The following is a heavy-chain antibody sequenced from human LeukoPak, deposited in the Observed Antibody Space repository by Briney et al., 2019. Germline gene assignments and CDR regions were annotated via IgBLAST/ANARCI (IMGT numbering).Heavy chain of an antibody. CDR1: GGSFSDDY. J-gene: IGHJ4*02. D-gene: IGHD6-19*01. V-gene: IGHV4-34*01. CDR2: NTQSGRT. CDR3: ARGLSSAWVDY. Sequence: SETLSLTCAVYGGSFSDDYWTWIRQPPGKGLEWIGENTQSGRTNYNPSLKSRVTISVDTSKHQFSLNLSSVTAADTAVYYCARGLSSAWVDYWGQGTLVTVSS.